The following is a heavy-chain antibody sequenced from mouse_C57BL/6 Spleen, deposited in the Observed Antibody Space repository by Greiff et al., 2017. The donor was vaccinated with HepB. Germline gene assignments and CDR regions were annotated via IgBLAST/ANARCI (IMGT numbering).Heavy chain of an antibody. CDR1: GYTFTSYW. CDR3: ARSDYYGSSYEDY. D-gene: IGHD1-1*01. CDR2: IDPSDSET. V-gene: IGHV1-52*01. Sequence: QVQLKQPGAELVRPGSSVKLSCKASGYTFTSYWMHWVKQRPIQGLEWIGNIDPSDSETHYNQKFKDKATLTVDKSSSTAYMQLSSLTSEDSAVYYCARSDYYGSSYEDYWGQGTSVTVSS. J-gene: IGHJ4*01.